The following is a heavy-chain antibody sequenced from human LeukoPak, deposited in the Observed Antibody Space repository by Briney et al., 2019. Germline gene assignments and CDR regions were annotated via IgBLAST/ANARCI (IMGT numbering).Heavy chain of an antibody. CDR1: GGSISSHY. Sequence: SETLSLTCTVSGGSISSHYWSWIRQPPGKGLEWIGYIYYSGSTNYNPSLKSRVTISVDTSKKQFSLKLSSVTAADTAVYFCARDPLSTNDFDIWGQGTMVTVSS. CDR2: IYYSGST. D-gene: IGHD1-1*01. V-gene: IGHV4-59*11. J-gene: IGHJ3*02. CDR3: ARDPLSTNDFDI.